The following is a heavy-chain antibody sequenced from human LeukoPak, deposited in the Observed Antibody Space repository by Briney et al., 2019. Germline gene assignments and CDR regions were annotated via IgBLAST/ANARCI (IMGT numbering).Heavy chain of an antibody. Sequence: ASETLSLTCTVSGGSISSYYWSWIRQPPGKGLEWIGYIYYSGSTNYNPSLKSRVTISVDTSKNQFSLKLSSVTAADTAVYYCARVGFPPPLWGQGTLVTVSS. D-gene: IGHD3-10*01. V-gene: IGHV4-59*01. CDR3: ARVGFPPPL. CDR2: IYYSGST. J-gene: IGHJ4*02. CDR1: GGSISSYY.